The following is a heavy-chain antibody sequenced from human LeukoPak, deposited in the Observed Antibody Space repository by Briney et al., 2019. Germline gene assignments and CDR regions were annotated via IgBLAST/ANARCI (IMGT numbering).Heavy chain of an antibody. CDR2: VSHSGGT. V-gene: IGHV4-34*01. CDR3: ARRRISMVRGTRRQNACDI. D-gene: IGHD3-10*01. CDR1: GGSFSGYY. Sequence: SETLSLTCAVYGGSFSGYYWSWIRQPPGKGLEWIGEVSHSGGTNYNPSLKSRVTILVDTSKNQFSLKLSSVTAADTAVYYCARRRISMVRGTRRQNACDIWAQGTMVTVSS. J-gene: IGHJ3*02.